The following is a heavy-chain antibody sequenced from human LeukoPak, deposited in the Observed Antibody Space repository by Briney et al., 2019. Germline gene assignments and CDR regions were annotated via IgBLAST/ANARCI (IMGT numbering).Heavy chain of an antibody. J-gene: IGHJ4*02. CDR3: ARLYCSSGSXXXXHXFAY. D-gene: IGHD2-2*01. Sequence: GGSPRLSCAASGFTFSGAAMEWVRQAPGKGLEWVSSITGDSIWIYYADSVKGRFTISRDNTKNSLSLQMNSLRAEDTAVYYCARLYCSSGSXXXXHXFAYWGQXALVTVS. V-gene: IGHV3-21*01. CDR1: GFTFSGAA. CDR2: ITGDSIWI.